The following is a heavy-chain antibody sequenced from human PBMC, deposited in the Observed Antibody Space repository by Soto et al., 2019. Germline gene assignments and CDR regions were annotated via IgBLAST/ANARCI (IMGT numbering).Heavy chain of an antibody. CDR3: AEASGNSPSDNWFDP. Sequence: EVQLLESGGGLVQPGGSLRLSCAASGFTFSSYAMSWVRQAPGKGLEWVSAISGSGGSTYYADSVKGRFTISKDNSKNAVYLQMNSLRAEDTAVYSFAEASGNSPSDNWFDPWGQGTLVTVSS. J-gene: IGHJ5*02. CDR1: GFTFSSYA. D-gene: IGHD6-13*01. CDR2: ISGSGGST. V-gene: IGHV3-23*01.